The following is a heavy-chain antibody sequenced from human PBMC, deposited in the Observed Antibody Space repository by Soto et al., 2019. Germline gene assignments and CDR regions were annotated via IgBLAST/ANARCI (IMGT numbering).Heavy chain of an antibody. V-gene: IGHV4-59*01. CDR2: IYYSGST. J-gene: IGHJ3*02. D-gene: IGHD3-22*01. CDR1: GGSISSYY. CDR3: ARERATDYDSSGYDAFDI. Sequence: QVQLQESGPGLVKPSETLSLTCTVSGGSISSYYWSWIRQPPGKGLEWIGYIYYSGSTNYNPSLKSLVTISVDTSKHQFSLKRSSGTAADTAVYYCARERATDYDSSGYDAFDIWGQGTMVTVSS.